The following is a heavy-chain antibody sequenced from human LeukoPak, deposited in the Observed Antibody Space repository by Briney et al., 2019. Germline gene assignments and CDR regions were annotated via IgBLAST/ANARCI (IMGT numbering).Heavy chain of an antibody. Sequence: ASVKVSCMASGYTFTSYYMHWVRQAPGQGLEWMGIINPSGGSTSYAQKFQGRVTMTRDTSTSTVYMELSSLRSEDTAVYYCARDGDYDFWSGYPLNWFDPWGQGTLVTVSS. J-gene: IGHJ5*02. CDR3: ARDGDYDFWSGYPLNWFDP. D-gene: IGHD3-3*01. CDR2: INPSGGST. V-gene: IGHV1-46*03. CDR1: GYTFTSYY.